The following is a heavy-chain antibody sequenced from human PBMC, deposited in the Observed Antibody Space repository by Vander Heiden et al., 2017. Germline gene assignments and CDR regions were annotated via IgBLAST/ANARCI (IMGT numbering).Heavy chain of an antibody. Sequence: QVQLLQSGAEVKKSGASVNVSCMACGYAFISLDLNCVRQATGQGLVWMGWMNPNSGNTGYAQKFQGRVTMTRKTSISTAYMEVSSLRSEDTAVYYCARASAVYDAFDIWGQGTMVTVSS. J-gene: IGHJ3*02. V-gene: IGHV1-8*01. CDR1: GYAFISLD. CDR2: MNPNSGNT. D-gene: IGHD2-8*01. CDR3: ARASAVYDAFDI.